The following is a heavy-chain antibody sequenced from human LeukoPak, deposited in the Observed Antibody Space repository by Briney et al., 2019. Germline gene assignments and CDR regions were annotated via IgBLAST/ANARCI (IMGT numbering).Heavy chain of an antibody. Sequence: SETLSLTCTVCGGSISTYYWNWIRQTPGKGLEWIGHISYGNTDYNPSLKSRVTISVDTSKNQFSLKLTSVTAADTAVYYCARDKAHSYGRYFDPWGQGALVTVSS. CDR1: GGSISTYY. CDR2: ISYGNT. CDR3: ARDKAHSYGRYFDP. V-gene: IGHV4-59*01. D-gene: IGHD5-18*01. J-gene: IGHJ5*02.